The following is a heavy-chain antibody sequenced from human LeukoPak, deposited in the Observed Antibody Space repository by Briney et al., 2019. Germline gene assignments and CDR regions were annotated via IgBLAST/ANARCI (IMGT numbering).Heavy chain of an antibody. V-gene: IGHV3-48*01. CDR3: ARGSGLQPTYYYYMDV. J-gene: IGHJ6*03. D-gene: IGHD5-18*01. CDR2: ISSSSSTI. CDR1: GFTFSSYS. Sequence: GGSLRLSCAASGFTFSSYSMNWVRQAPGKGLEWVSYISSSSSTIYYADSVKGRFTISRDNAKNSLYLQMNSLRAEDTAVYYCARGSGLQPTYYYYMDVWGKGTTVTVSS.